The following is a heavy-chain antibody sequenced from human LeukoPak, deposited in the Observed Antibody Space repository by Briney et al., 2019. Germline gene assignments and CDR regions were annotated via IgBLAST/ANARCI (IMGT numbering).Heavy chain of an antibody. V-gene: IGHV3-9*01. CDR1: GFTFDDYA. Sequence: GGSLRLSCAASGFTFDDYAMHWVRQAPGKGLEWVSGISWNSGSIGYADSVKGRFTISRDNAKNSLYLQMNSLRAEDTAVYYCARDLGDNWNYDAFDIWGQGTMVTVSS. CDR3: ARDLGDNWNYDAFDI. J-gene: IGHJ3*02. D-gene: IGHD1-7*01. CDR2: ISWNSGSI.